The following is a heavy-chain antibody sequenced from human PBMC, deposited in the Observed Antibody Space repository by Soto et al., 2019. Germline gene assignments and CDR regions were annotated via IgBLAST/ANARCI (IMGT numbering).Heavy chain of an antibody. CDR2: IYHSGST. V-gene: IGHV4-4*02. Sequence: SETLSLTCAVSGGSISSSNWCSCVRQPPGKGLEWIGEIYHSGSTNYNPSLKSRVTISVDKSKNQFSLKLSSVTAADTAVYYCARAPIFSYGMDVWGQGTTVTVSS. D-gene: IGHD3-9*01. J-gene: IGHJ6*02. CDR1: GGSISSSNW. CDR3: ARAPIFSYGMDV.